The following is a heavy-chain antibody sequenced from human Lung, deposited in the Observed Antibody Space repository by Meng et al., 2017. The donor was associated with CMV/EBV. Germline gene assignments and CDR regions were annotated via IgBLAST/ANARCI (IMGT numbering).Heavy chain of an antibody. CDR1: GYSIGSGYF. CDR2: IYHSGST. D-gene: IGHD4-23*01. CDR3: ARMGARGGNSLIDY. Sequence: SXTXSLXCSVSGYSIGSGYFWGWIRQPPGKGLEWVGSIYHSGSTYHNPSLKSRVTISADSPRNQFSLKLISVTAADTAAYYCARMGARGGNSLIDYWGQGTXVTVSS. J-gene: IGHJ4*02. V-gene: IGHV4-38-2*02.